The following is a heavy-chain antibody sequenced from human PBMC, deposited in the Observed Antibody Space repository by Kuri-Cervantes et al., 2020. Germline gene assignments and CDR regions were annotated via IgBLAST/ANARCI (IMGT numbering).Heavy chain of an antibody. CDR3: ARGLPRGVVTPSYYYYGMDV. V-gene: IGHV1-8*01. CDR2: MNPNSGNT. J-gene: IGHJ6*02. D-gene: IGHD3-3*01. CDR1: GYTFTSYD. Sequence: ASVKVSCKASGYTFTSYDFNWVRQATGQGLEWMGWMNPNSGNTGYAQKFQGRVTMTRNTSISTAYMELSSLRSEDTAVYYCARGLPRGVVTPSYYYYGMDVWGQGTTVTVSS.